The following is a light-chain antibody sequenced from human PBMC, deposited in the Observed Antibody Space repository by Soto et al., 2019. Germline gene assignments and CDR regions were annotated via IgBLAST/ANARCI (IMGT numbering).Light chain of an antibody. CDR3: RHYGSSPLT. CDR1: QSVSSSY. Sequence: EIVLTQSPGTLSLSPGERATLSCRASQSVSSSYLAWYQQKPGQAPRLLIYGASSRATGIPDRFSGSGSGPDFTPTISRLEPEVLAVYYCRHYGSSPLTFGQGPKVEIK. J-gene: IGKJ1*01. CDR2: GAS. V-gene: IGKV3-20*01.